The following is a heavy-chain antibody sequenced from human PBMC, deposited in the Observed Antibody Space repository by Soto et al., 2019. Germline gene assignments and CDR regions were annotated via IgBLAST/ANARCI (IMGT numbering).Heavy chain of an antibody. D-gene: IGHD2-2*02. CDR2: IRSRANNYAT. CDR1: GFNFSGSA. V-gene: IGHV3-73*01. Sequence: TGGSLRLSCAASGFNFSGSAIHWVRQASGKGLEWVGRIRSRANNYATSSAAPVKGRFKFSRDDSKNTAYLQMSTLKTEDTAVYYCNRGQGAPIGDYYDHGMDVWGQGTTVTVSS. J-gene: IGHJ6*02. CDR3: NRGQGAPIGDYYDHGMDV.